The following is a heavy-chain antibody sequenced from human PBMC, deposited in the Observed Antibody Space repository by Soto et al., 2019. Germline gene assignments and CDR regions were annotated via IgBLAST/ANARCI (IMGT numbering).Heavy chain of an antibody. D-gene: IGHD6-13*01. Sequence: SETLSLTCTVSGGSISSYYWNWIRQSPGKGLEWIASLYYSETTNYNPSLKSRITTSIDPSKNQFSLKVRSVTAADTAVYYCARGVGRSSWTSFDSWGQGTLVTVSS. V-gene: IGHV4-59*01. CDR1: GGSISSYY. J-gene: IGHJ4*02. CDR3: ARGVGRSSWTSFDS. CDR2: LYYSETT.